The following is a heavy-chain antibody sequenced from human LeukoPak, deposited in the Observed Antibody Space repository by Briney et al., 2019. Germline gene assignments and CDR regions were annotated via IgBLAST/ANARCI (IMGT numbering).Heavy chain of an antibody. CDR2: ISGSGGST. J-gene: IGHJ5*02. CDR3: AKGGGQGIAARP. Sequence: GGSLRLSCAASGFTFSSYAMSWVRQAPGKGLEWASAISGSGGSTYYADSVKGRFTISRDNSKNTLYLQMNSLRAEDTAVYYRAKGGGQGIAARPGGQGTLVTVSS. D-gene: IGHD6-6*01. CDR1: GFTFSSYA. V-gene: IGHV3-23*01.